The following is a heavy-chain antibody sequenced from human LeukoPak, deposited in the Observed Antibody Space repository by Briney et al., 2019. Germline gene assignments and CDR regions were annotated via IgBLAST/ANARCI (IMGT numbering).Heavy chain of an antibody. Sequence: GRSLRLSCAASGFTFSSYGMHWVRQAPGKGLEWVAVIWYDGSNKYYADSVKGRFTISRDNSKNTLYLQMNSLRVEDTAVYYCATRAVAAPYWGQGTLVTVSS. D-gene: IGHD6-19*01. V-gene: IGHV3-33*01. J-gene: IGHJ4*02. CDR1: GFTFSSYG. CDR2: IWYDGSNK. CDR3: ATRAVAAPY.